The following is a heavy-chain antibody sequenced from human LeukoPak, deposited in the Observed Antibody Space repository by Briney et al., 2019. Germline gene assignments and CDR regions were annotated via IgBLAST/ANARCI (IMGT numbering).Heavy chain of an antibody. D-gene: IGHD3-22*01. V-gene: IGHV3-48*04. J-gene: IGHJ4*02. CDR2: ISSSSSTI. CDR3: ARDHTRDSSGY. CDR1: GFTFSSYS. Sequence: GGSLRLSCAASGFTFSSYSMNWVRQAPGKGLEWVSYISSSSSTIYYADSVKGRFTISRDNAKNSLYLQMNSLRAEDTAVYYCARDHTRDSSGYWGQGTLVTVSP.